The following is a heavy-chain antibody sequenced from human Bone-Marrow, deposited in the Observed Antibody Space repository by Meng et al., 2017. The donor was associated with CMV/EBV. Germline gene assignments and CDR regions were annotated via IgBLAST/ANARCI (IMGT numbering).Heavy chain of an antibody. CDR3: ARGRGDNWYYYGMDV. V-gene: IGHV3-48*04. Sequence: GGSLRLSCAASGFTFSSYSMNWVRQAPGKGLEWILYISSSGRTTYYADSVKGRFTISRDNARKSLYLQMNSLRAEDTALYYCARGRGDNWYYYGMDVWGQGTTVTVSS. J-gene: IGHJ6*02. CDR1: GFTFSSYS. CDR2: ISSSGRTT. D-gene: IGHD1-1*01.